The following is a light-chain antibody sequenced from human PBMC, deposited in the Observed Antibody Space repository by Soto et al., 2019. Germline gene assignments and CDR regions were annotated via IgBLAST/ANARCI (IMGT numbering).Light chain of an antibody. V-gene: IGLV1-44*01. CDR3: AAWDDSLNGPV. Sequence: QSVLTQPPSASGTPGQRVSISCSGSSSNIGRNTVSWYQQLPVTAPKLLIYSNNQRPSGVPDRFSGSKSGTSASLAISGLQSEGEADYYCAAWDDSLNGPVFGGGTKLTVL. CDR1: SSNIGRNT. CDR2: SNN. J-gene: IGLJ3*02.